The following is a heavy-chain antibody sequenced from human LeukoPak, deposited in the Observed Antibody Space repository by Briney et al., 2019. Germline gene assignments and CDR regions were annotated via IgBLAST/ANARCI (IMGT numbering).Heavy chain of an antibody. V-gene: IGHV4-38-2*01. J-gene: IGHJ4*02. CDR1: GYSISSGYY. CDR2: IHHGGST. Sequence: PSETLSLTCAVSGYSISSGYYWGWIRQPPGKGLEWIGSIHHGGSTYYNPSLKSRVTISVDTSKNQFSLNLSSVTAADTAVYYCARHGRPIGYCSSTSCLYFDYWGQGTLVTVSS. CDR3: ARHGRPIGYCSSTSCLYFDY. D-gene: IGHD2-2*01.